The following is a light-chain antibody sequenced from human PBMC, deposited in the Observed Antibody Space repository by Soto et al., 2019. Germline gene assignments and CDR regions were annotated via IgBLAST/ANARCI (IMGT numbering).Light chain of an antibody. CDR3: QQTYTSWT. V-gene: IGKV1-39*01. CDR2: DAS. Sequence: DLQMTQSPSSLSASVGDRVTISCRASQSISSYLHWYQQRPGEAPRLLIHDASSLQSEVPSRFSGSGSGTDFTLVISSLQPEDFATYYCQQTYTSWTFGQGTKVES. CDR1: QSISSY. J-gene: IGKJ1*01.